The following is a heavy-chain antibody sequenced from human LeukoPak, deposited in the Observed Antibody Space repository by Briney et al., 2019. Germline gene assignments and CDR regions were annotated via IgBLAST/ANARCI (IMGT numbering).Heavy chain of an antibody. CDR2: IYYSGST. J-gene: IGHJ4*02. V-gene: IGHV4-39*01. CDR1: GGSISSSSYY. D-gene: IGHD3-22*01. CDR3: ARHIVTYYHDSSGYYFDY. Sequence: SETLSLTCTVSGGSISSSSYYWGWIRQPPGKGLEWIGSIYYSGSTYYNPSLKSRVTISVDTSKNQFSLKLSSVTAADTAVYYCARHIVTYYHDSSGYYFDYWGQGTLVTVSS.